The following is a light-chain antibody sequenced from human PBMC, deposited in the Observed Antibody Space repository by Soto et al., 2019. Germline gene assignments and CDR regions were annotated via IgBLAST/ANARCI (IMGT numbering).Light chain of an antibody. V-gene: IGKV4-1*01. CDR1: QSVLYSSNNKNY. J-gene: IGKJ1*01. CDR2: WAS. Sequence: DIVMTQSPDSLAVSLGERATINCKSGQSVLYSSNNKNYLAWYQQKPGQPPKLLIYWASTRESGVPDRFSGSGFGTDFTLTIRSLQAEDVAVYYCQQYYSTPWTFGQGTKVEIK. CDR3: QQYYSTPWT.